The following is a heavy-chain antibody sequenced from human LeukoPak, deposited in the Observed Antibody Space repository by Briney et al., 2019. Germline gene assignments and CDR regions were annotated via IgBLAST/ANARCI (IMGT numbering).Heavy chain of an antibody. Sequence: PSETLSLTCTVSGGSISSSSYYWGWIRQPPGKGLEWIGSIYYSGSTYYNPYLKSRVTISVDTSKNQFSLKLSSVTAADTAVYYCAREYLYSSSWYSGYYYYMDVWGKGTTVTVSS. CDR1: GGSISSSSYY. CDR2: IYYSGST. CDR3: AREYLYSSSWYSGYYYYMDV. V-gene: IGHV4-39*07. D-gene: IGHD6-13*01. J-gene: IGHJ6*03.